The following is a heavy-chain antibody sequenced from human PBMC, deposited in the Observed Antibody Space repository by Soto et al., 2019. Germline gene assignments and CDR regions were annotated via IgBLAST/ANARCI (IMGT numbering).Heavy chain of an antibody. V-gene: IGHV1-2*04. CDR2: INPNSGGT. CDR1: GYTFTGYY. D-gene: IGHD2-2*01. CDR3: ARAAAPKGNYYYGMDV. Sequence: VKVSCKASGYTFTGYYMHGVRQAPGQGLEWMGWINPNSGGTNYAQKFQGWVTMTRDTSISTAYMELSRPRSDDTAVYYCARAAAPKGNYYYGMDVWGQGTTVTVAS. J-gene: IGHJ6*02.